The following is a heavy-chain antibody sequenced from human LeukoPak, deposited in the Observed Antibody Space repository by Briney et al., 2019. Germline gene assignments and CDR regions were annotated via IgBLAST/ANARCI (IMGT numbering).Heavy chain of an antibody. D-gene: IGHD2-2*01. V-gene: IGHV3-7*01. J-gene: IGHJ5*02. CDR1: GFTFSDYY. Sequence: PGGSLRLSCAASGFTFSDYYMSWIRQAPGKGVEWVVNMKQDGSEKYYVDSVKGRFTISRDNAKNSLYLQMNSLRAEDTAVYYCARDDCSSISCYHNWFDPWGQGTLVTVSS. CDR3: ARDDCSSISCYHNWFDP. CDR2: MKQDGSEK.